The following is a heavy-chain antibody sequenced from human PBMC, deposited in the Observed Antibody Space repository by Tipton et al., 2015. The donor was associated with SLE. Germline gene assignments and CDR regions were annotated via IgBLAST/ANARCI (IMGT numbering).Heavy chain of an antibody. J-gene: IGHJ4*02. CDR1: GGSVSSGSYY. Sequence: TLSLTCTVSGGSVSSGSYYWSWIRQPSGKGLEWIGYIYYSGSTNYNPSLKSRVTISVDTSKNQFSLKLGSVTAADTAVYYCASLSRDGYNKLDYWGQGTLVTVSS. D-gene: IGHD5-24*01. CDR2: IYYSGST. V-gene: IGHV4-61*01. CDR3: ASLSRDGYNKLDY.